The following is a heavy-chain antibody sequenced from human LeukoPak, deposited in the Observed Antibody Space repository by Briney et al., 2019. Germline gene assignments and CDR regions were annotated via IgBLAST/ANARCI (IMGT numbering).Heavy chain of an antibody. V-gene: IGHV3-48*01. CDR3: ARDKYQLPLPLDY. D-gene: IGHD2-2*01. CDR1: GFTFNRYS. J-gene: IGHJ4*02. Sequence: GGSLRLSCAASGFTFNRYSMNWVRQAPGKGLEWVSYISSSSNTIYYADSVEGRFTISRDNAKNSLYLQMNSLRAEDTAVYYCARDKYQLPLPLDYWGQGTLVTVSS. CDR2: ISSSSNTI.